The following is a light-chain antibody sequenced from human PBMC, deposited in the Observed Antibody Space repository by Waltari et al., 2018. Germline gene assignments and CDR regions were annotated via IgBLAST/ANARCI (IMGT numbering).Light chain of an antibody. CDR1: QSIGSW. CDR3: QQYNDYSPYT. CDR2: KAS. Sequence: DIQMTQSPSILSASVGDRVTITCRPSQSIGSWLAWYQQKPGKAPKLLIYKASSLESGVPSRFSASGSGTEYTLTINSLQPDDFATYYCQQYNDYSPYTFGQGTKLEIK. V-gene: IGKV1-5*03. J-gene: IGKJ2*01.